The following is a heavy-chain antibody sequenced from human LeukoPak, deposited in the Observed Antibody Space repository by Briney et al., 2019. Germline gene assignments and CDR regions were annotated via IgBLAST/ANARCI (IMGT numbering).Heavy chain of an antibody. CDR3: ARFRFSAVDSSGYYSRWYFDY. Sequence: GGSLRLSCAASGFTFSDYYMSWIRQAPGKGLEWVSYISSSGSTIYYADSVKGRFTISRDNAKNSLYLQMNSLRAEDTAVYYCARFRFSAVDSSGYYSRWYFDYWGQGTLVTVSS. D-gene: IGHD3-22*01. J-gene: IGHJ4*02. CDR1: GFTFSDYY. V-gene: IGHV3-11*04. CDR2: ISSSGSTI.